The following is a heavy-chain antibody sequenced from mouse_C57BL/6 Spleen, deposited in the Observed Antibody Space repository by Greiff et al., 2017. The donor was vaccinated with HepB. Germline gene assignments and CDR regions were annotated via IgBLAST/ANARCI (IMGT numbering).Heavy chain of an antibody. CDR2: INPSSGYT. J-gene: IGHJ4*01. D-gene: IGHD2-4*01. V-gene: IGHV1-4*01. Sequence: QVQLQQSGAELARPGASVKMSCKASGYTFTSYTMHWVKQRPGQGLEWIGYINPSSGYTKYNQKFKDKATLTADKSSSTAYMQLSSLTSEDSAVYYCARQGYYDYESMDYWGQGTSVTVSS. CDR1: GYTFTSYT. CDR3: ARQGYYDYESMDY.